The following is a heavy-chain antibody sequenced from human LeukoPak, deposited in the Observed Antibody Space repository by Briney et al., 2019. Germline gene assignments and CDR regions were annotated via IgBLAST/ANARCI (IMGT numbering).Heavy chain of an antibody. CDR3: ARFTYYYDSSGYY. D-gene: IGHD3-22*01. V-gene: IGHV3-21*01. Sequence: GGSLRLSCAASGFTFSSYSMNWVRQAPGKGLEWVSSISSSSSYIYYADSVKGRFTISRDNAKNSLYLQMNSLRAEDTAVYYCARFTYYYDSSGYYWGQGTLVTVSS. J-gene: IGHJ4*02. CDR1: GFTFSSYS. CDR2: ISSSSSYI.